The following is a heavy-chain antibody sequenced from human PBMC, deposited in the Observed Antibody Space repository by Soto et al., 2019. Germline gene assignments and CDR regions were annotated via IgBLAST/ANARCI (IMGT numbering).Heavy chain of an antibody. J-gene: IGHJ4*02. Sequence: GGSLRLSCAASGFTFSSYAMSWVRQAPGKGLEWVSAISGSGGSTYYADSVKGRFTISRDNSKNTLYLQMNSLRAEDTAVYYCAKSEYYDFWSGYLAPDYWGQGTLVTVSS. CDR2: ISGSGGST. V-gene: IGHV3-23*01. D-gene: IGHD3-3*01. CDR3: AKSEYYDFWSGYLAPDY. CDR1: GFTFSSYA.